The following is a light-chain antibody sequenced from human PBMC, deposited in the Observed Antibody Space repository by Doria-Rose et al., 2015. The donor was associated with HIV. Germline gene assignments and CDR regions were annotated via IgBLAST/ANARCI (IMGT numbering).Light chain of an antibody. CDR2: EVS. Sequence: GQSASISCKSSQSLLNSDGNTYLYWYLQKPGQSPQPLIYEVSSRFSGVPDRFSGSGSGTDFTLKISRVEAEDVGVYYCMHGVHPQFTFGPGTKVDIK. V-gene: IGKV2-29*03. CDR3: MHGVHPQFT. J-gene: IGKJ3*01. CDR1: QSLLNSDGNTY.